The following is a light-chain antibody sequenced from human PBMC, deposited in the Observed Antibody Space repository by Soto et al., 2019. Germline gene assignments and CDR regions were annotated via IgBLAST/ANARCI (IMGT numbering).Light chain of an antibody. CDR3: ATWDTSLSVR. J-gene: IGLJ2*01. V-gene: IGLV1-51*02. CDR2: EDN. CDR1: SSNIGNHF. Sequence: QSVLTQPPSVSAAPGQKVTISCSGSSSNIGNHFVSWYQHLPGTAPQLLIYEDNQRPSGIPDRFSGSKSGTTATLGITGLQTGDEADYYCATWDTSLSVRFGGGTKVTVL.